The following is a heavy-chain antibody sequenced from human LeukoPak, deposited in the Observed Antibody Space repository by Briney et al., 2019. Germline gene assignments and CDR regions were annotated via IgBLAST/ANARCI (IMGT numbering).Heavy chain of an antibody. CDR3: ARQSRDGDYIAKLFDY. CDR2: IYYSGSI. J-gene: IGHJ4*02. D-gene: IGHD4-17*01. V-gene: IGHV4-59*08. Sequence: SETLSLTCTVSGGSLSNYYWSWIRQPPGQGLEWIGYIYYSGSINYNPSLKSRVTISVDMSKNQFSLQLSSVTAADTAVYYCARQSRDGDYIAKLFDYWGQGTLVTVSS. CDR1: GGSLSNYY.